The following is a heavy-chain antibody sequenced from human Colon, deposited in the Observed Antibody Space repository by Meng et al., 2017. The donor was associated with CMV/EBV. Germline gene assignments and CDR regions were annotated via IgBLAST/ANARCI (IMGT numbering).Heavy chain of an antibody. Sequence: CAASGFTFSSYAMSWVRQAPGKGLEWVSVIYSGGSSTYYADSVKGRFTISRDNSKNTLYLQMNSLRAEDTAVYYCAKATRVAAAVDYWGQGTLVTVSS. CDR1: GFTFSSYA. CDR3: AKATRVAAAVDY. CDR2: IYSGGSST. J-gene: IGHJ4*02. D-gene: IGHD6-13*01. V-gene: IGHV3-23*03.